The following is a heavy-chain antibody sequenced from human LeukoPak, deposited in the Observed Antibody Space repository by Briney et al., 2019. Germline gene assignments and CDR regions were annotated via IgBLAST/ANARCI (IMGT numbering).Heavy chain of an antibody. CDR3: ARDKGYCSGGSCYTVSLDY. CDR1: GFTFSSYS. V-gene: IGHV3-21*01. J-gene: IGHJ4*02. CDR2: ISSSSSYI. D-gene: IGHD2-15*01. Sequence: PGGSLRLSCAASGFTFSSYSMNWARQAPGKGLEWVSSISSSSSYIYYADSVKGRFTISRDNAKNSLYLQMNSLRAEDTAVYYCARDKGYCSGGSCYTVSLDYWGQGTLVTVSS.